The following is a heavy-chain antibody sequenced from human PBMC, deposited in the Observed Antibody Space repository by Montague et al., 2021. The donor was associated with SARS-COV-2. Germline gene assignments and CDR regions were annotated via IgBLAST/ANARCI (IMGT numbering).Heavy chain of an antibody. CDR1: GGSIGSHY. D-gene: IGHD6-25*01. CDR3: ARGSGSASATWFDP. J-gene: IGHJ5*02. V-gene: IGHV4-59*11. Sequence: SETLSLTCTVSGGSIGSHYWSWIRLPPGKGLEWVGHIYYTGITKYKSSLKSRVTISVDTSKNQLSLELDSVTAADTAVYYCARGSGSASATWFDPWGQGTLVTVSS. CDR2: IYYTGIT.